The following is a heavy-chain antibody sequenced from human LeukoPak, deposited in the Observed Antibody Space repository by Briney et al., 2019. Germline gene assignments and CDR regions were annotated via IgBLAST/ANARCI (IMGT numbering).Heavy chain of an antibody. CDR2: ISGSGGST. V-gene: IGHV3-23*01. Sequence: GGSLRLSCAASGFTFSSYAMSWVRQAPGKGLEWASAISGSGGSTYYADSAKGRFTISRDNAKNSLYLQMNSLRAEDTAVYYCARVAGSGSYYSFDYWGQGTLVTVSS. J-gene: IGHJ4*02. CDR1: GFTFSSYA. CDR3: ARVAGSGSYYSFDY. D-gene: IGHD3-10*01.